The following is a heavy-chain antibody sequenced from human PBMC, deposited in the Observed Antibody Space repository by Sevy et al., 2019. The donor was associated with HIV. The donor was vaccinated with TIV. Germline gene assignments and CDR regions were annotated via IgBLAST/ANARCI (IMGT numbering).Heavy chain of an antibody. CDR1: GGSFSGYY. Sequence: SETLSLTCAVYGGSFSGYYWSWIRQPPGKGLEWIGEINHSGSTNYNPSLKSRVTISVDTSKNLFSLKLSSVTAADTAVYYCARVGGEVATIRAFDIWGQGTMVTVSS. D-gene: IGHD5-12*01. CDR3: ARVGGEVATIRAFDI. J-gene: IGHJ3*02. CDR2: INHSGST. V-gene: IGHV4-34*01.